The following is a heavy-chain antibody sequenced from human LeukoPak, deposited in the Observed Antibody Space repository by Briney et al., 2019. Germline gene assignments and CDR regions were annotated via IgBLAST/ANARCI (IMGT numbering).Heavy chain of an antibody. Sequence: SVKVSCKASGGTFSSYAISWVRQAPGQGLEWMGGIIPIFGTANYAQKFQGRVTITTDESTSTAYMELSSLRSEDTAVYYCARVGDYQRPYYYMDVWGKGTTVTVSS. CDR2: IIPIFGTA. V-gene: IGHV1-69*05. J-gene: IGHJ6*03. CDR3: ARVGDYQRPYYYMDV. D-gene: IGHD2-2*01. CDR1: GGTFSSYA.